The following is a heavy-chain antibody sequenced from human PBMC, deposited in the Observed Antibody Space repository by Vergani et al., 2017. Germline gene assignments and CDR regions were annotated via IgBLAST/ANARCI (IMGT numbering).Heavy chain of an antibody. CDR2: INHSGST. Sequence: QVQLQQWGAGLLKPSETLSLTCAVYGGSFSGYYWSWIRQPPGKGLEWIGEINHSGSTNYNPSLKSRVTISVDTSKNQFSLKLSSVTAADTAGYYCARGAAAGTIVRRQFQHWGQGTLVTVSS. CDR3: ARGAAAGTIVRRQFQH. V-gene: IGHV4-34*01. D-gene: IGHD6-13*01. CDR1: GGSFSGYY. J-gene: IGHJ1*01.